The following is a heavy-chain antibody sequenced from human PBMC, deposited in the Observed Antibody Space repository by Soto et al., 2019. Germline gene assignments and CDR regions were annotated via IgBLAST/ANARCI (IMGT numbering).Heavy chain of an antibody. J-gene: IGHJ2*01. CDR1: GGTFSSYA. Sequence: QVQLVQSGAEVKKPGSSVKVSCKASGGTFSSYAINWVRQAPGQGLEWMGGIIPIFGTANYAQKFQGRVTITADKSTNTAYMELRSLRSEDTAVYYCASSPAPTVTMYSRYFDLWGRGTLVTVSS. V-gene: IGHV1-69*14. CDR2: IIPIFGTA. D-gene: IGHD4-17*01. CDR3: ASSPAPTVTMYSRYFDL.